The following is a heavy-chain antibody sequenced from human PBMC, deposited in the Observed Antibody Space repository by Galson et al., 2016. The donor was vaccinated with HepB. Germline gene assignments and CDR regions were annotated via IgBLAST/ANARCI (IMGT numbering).Heavy chain of an antibody. J-gene: IGHJ6*02. CDR2: ITTVTGNT. CDR1: GYTFTTYG. CDR3: ARARDYYFYSMDV. V-gene: IGHV1-18*01. Sequence: SVKVSCKASGYTFTTYGISWVRQAPGQGLEWMGWITTVTGNTNYAQKFQGRVTMTTDTSTNTAYMELRSLRSDDTAVYYCARARDYYFYSMDVWGPGTTGAVSS.